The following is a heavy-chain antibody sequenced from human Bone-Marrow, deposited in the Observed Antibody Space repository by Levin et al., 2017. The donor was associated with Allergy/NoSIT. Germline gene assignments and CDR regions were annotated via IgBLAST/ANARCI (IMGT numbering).Heavy chain of an antibody. D-gene: IGHD5-18*01. Sequence: SQTLSLPCTVSGGSIRSGDYYWSWIRQPPGKGLEWIGYIYYSGSTYYNPSLKSRVTISVDTSKNQFSLKLSSVTAADTAVYYCARGVQLWFNFDYWGQGTLVTVSS. J-gene: IGHJ4*02. CDR1: GGSIRSGDYY. V-gene: IGHV4-30-4*01. CDR2: IYYSGST. CDR3: ARGVQLWFNFDY.